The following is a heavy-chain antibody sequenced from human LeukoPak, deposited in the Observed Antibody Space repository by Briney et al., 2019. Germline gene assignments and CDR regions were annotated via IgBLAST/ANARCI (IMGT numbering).Heavy chain of an antibody. CDR2: INPNSGGT. CDR3: ARGCSSTSCHLLGDY. Sequence: ASVKVSCKASGYTFTGYYMHWVRQAPGQGLEWMGWINPNSGGTNYAQKFQGRVTMTRDTSISTAYMELSRLRSDDTAVYYCARGCSSTSCHLLGDYWGQGTLVTVSS. CDR1: GYTFTGYY. D-gene: IGHD2-2*01. V-gene: IGHV1-2*02. J-gene: IGHJ4*02.